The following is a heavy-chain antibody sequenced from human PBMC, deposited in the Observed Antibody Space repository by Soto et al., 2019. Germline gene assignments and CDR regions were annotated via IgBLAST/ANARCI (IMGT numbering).Heavy chain of an antibody. V-gene: IGHV3-73*01. CDR3: TRLGPRRPRGCSRGSCYYYYYMDV. J-gene: IGHJ6*03. CDR1: GFTFSGSA. D-gene: IGHD2-15*01. Sequence: EVQLVESGGGLVQPGGSLKLSCAASGFTFSGSAMHWVRQASGKGLEWVGRIRSKANSYATAYAASVKGRFTISRDDSKNTAYLQMNSLKTEDTAVYYCTRLGPRRPRGCSRGSCYYYYYMDVWGKGTTVTVSS. CDR2: IRSKANSYAT.